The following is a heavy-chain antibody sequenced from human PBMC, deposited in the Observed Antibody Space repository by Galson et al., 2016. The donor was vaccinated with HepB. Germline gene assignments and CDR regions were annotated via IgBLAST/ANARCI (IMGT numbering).Heavy chain of an antibody. D-gene: IGHD3-10*01. Sequence: SVKVSCKASGGTFSSHAISWVRQAPGHGLEWMGGIIPMIGAANYAQTFQGRFTITADESTNTAYMELTSLRSDDTAVYYCARDKGALAKDRFTMVRGRLYYYGMDVWGQGTTVTVSS. CDR1: GGTFSSHA. CDR2: IIPMIGAA. V-gene: IGHV1-69*13. J-gene: IGHJ6*02. CDR3: ARDKGALAKDRFTMVRGRLYYYGMDV.